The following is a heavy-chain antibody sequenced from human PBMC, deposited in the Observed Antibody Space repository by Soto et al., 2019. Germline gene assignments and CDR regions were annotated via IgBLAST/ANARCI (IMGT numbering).Heavy chain of an antibody. D-gene: IGHD2-15*01. CDR2: IIAIFGTP. Sequence: QVQLVQSGAEVKNPGSSVRVSCKASGRTFSNYGISWVRQAPGQGLEWMGGIIAIFGTPKYAQKFQGKVTITADTSTTTVYMDLSSLRSEDTAVYYCARGTSGQISDYLDYWGQGTLVTVSS. CDR3: ARGTSGQISDYLDY. V-gene: IGHV1-69*06. J-gene: IGHJ4*02. CDR1: GRTFSNYG.